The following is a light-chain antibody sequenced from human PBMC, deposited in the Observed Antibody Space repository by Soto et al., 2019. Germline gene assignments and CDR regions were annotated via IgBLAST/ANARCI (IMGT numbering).Light chain of an antibody. CDR3: QQRSVWPS. Sequence: EIVLTQSPATLSLSPGERATLSCRASQSVSRYLAWYQQKPDQAPRLLIYDASNRATGIPAKFSGSGSGTDFTLTISSLEPEDFAVYYCQQRSVWPSFGQGTKLEIK. CDR2: DAS. V-gene: IGKV3-11*01. CDR1: QSVSRY. J-gene: IGKJ2*01.